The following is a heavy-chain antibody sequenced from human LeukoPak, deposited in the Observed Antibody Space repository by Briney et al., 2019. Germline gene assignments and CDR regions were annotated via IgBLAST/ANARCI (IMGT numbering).Heavy chain of an antibody. V-gene: IGHV4-34*01. CDR2: INHSGST. D-gene: IGHD3-22*01. CDR1: GGSFSGYY. CDR3: ARGRVITMIVVVIGDAFDI. J-gene: IGHJ3*02. Sequence: PSETLSLTCAVYGGSFSGYYWSWIRQPPGKGLEWIGEINHSGSTNYNPSLKSRVTISVDTSKNQFSLKLSSVTAADTAVYYCARGRVITMIVVVIGDAFDIWGQGTMVTVSS.